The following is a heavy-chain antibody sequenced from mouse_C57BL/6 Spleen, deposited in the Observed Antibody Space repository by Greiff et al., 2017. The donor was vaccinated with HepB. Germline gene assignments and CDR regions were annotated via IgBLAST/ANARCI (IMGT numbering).Heavy chain of an antibody. CDR3: ARWAYGSEGAWFAY. CDR2: IDPSDSYT. D-gene: IGHD1-1*01. J-gene: IGHJ3*01. Sequence: QVQLQQPGAELVRPGTSVKLSCKASGYTFTSYWMHWVKQRPGQGLEWIGVIDPSDSYTNYNQKFKGKATFTVDTSSSTAYMQLSSLTSEDSAVYYCARWAYGSEGAWFAYWGQGTLVTVSA. CDR1: GYTFTSYW. V-gene: IGHV1-59*01.